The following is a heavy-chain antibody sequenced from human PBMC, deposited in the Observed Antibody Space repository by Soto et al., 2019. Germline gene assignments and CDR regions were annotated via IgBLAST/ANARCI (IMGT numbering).Heavy chain of an antibody. CDR1: GGTFSSYA. Sequence: QVQLVQSGAEVKEPGSSVKVSCKASGGTFSSYAISWVRQAPGQGLEWMGGIIPLFRTPDYAQKFQGRVTITGDEPTSTAYMELSSLRFGDTAVYYCARDNDRLQLGGNYYYIMDVWGQGTTITVSS. CDR3: ARDNDRLQLGGNYYYIMDV. J-gene: IGHJ6*02. CDR2: IIPLFRTP. D-gene: IGHD4-4*01. V-gene: IGHV1-69*12.